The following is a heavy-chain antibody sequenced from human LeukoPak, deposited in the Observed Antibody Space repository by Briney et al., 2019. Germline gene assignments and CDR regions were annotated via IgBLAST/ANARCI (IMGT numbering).Heavy chain of an antibody. J-gene: IGHJ4*02. V-gene: IGHV3-74*01. CDR1: GFTFSSYW. Sequence: GGSLRLSCAASGFTFSSYWMHWVRQAPGKGLVWVSHIDNYGSTTNYADSVKGRFTISRDDAKNTLYLQMNSLRAEDTALYYCARSGYYGSGSYSDYWGQGTLVTVSS. CDR2: IDNYGSTT. CDR3: ARSGYYGSGSYSDY. D-gene: IGHD3-10*01.